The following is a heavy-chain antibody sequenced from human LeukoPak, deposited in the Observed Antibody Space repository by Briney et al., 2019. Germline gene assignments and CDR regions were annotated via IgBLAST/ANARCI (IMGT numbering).Heavy chain of an antibody. D-gene: IGHD2-15*01. CDR3: ARDKSCSGGSCYSVGPQHFDY. V-gene: IGHV3-74*01. CDR1: GFTFSDYW. J-gene: IGHJ4*02. Sequence: PGGSLRLSCAASGFTFSDYWMHWVRQAPGKGLVWVSRINSGGSSRTYADSVKGRFTVSRDDAKNTLYLQMNSLRVEDTAVYYCARDKSCSGGSCYSVGPQHFDYWGPGSLVTVSS. CDR2: INSGGSSR.